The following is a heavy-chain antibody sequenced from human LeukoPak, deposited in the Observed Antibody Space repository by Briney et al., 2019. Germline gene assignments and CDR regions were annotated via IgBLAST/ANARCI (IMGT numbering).Heavy chain of an antibody. CDR1: GFTFSSYS. CDR3: ARELKRGFDAFDI. D-gene: IGHD3-10*01. CDR2: ISSSSSYI. Sequence: GGSLRLSCAASGFTFSSYSMNWVRLAPGKGLEWVPSISSSSSYIDYADSVKGRFTISRDNAKNSLYLQMNSLRAEGTAVYYCARELKRGFDAFDIWGQGTMVIVSS. V-gene: IGHV3-21*01. J-gene: IGHJ3*02.